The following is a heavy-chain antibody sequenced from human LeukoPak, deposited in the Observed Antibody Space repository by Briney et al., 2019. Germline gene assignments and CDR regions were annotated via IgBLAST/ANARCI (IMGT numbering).Heavy chain of an antibody. D-gene: IGHD1-26*01. V-gene: IGHV3-23*01. CDR2: ISGIGGRT. J-gene: IGHJ3*02. Sequence: GGSLRLSCAASGFTFSTYDMSWVRQAPGKGMEWVSGISGIGGRTQYADSVKGGFTISRDNSRPTLYLQMHSLAAEDTAVYCCAKSRRELMSDDAFDIWGQGTMVTVSS. CDR3: AKSRRELMSDDAFDI. CDR1: GFTFSTYD.